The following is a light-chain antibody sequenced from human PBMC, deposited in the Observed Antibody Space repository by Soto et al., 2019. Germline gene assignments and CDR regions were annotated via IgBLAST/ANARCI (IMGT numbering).Light chain of an antibody. J-gene: IGLJ1*01. CDR1: SSNIGSNY. CDR3: AAWDDSLSGRV. Sequence: QSVLTQPPSASGTPGQRVTISCSGSSSNIGSNYVYWYQQLSGTAPKLLIYRNNQRPSGVPDRFSGSKSGTSASLAISGLRSEYYSDYYCAAWDDSLSGRVFGTGTKVTVL. CDR2: RNN. V-gene: IGLV1-47*01.